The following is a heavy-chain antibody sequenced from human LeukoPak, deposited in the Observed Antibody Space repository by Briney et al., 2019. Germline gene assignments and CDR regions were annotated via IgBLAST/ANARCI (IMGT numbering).Heavy chain of an antibody. CDR1: GFTFSSYS. D-gene: IGHD3-3*01. J-gene: IGHJ5*02. Sequence: PGESLRLSCAASGFTFSSYSMNWVRQAPGKGLEWVSSISSSSSYIYYADSVKGRFTISRDNAKNSLYLQMNSLRAEDTAVYYCARDGARTIFGVVIGRQKNWFDPWGQGTLVTVSS. CDR2: ISSSSSYI. CDR3: ARDGARTIFGVVIGRQKNWFDP. V-gene: IGHV3-21*01.